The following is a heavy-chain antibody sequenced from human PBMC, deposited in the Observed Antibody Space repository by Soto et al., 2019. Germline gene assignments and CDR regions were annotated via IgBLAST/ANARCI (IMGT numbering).Heavy chain of an antibody. J-gene: IGHJ3*01. D-gene: IGHD3-16*01. CDR3: ARGPAKYDSVWGDRSGGYDV. V-gene: IGHV3-53*01. CDR2: ISNGGET. CDR1: GFSVSSDF. Sequence: PGGSLRLSCAASGFSVSSDFMNWVRQAPGKGLEWVSVISNGGETFYADSVKGRFTISRDMSTNTLYLQMKRLKFEDTAMYYCARGPAKYDSVWGDRSGGYDVWGQGTMVTV.